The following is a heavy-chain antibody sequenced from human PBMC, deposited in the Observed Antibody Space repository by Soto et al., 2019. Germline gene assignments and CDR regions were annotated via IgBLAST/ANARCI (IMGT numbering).Heavy chain of an antibody. CDR1: GFTFSDYY. CDR3: ARDRGGYFDY. D-gene: IGHD3-10*01. CDR2: ISDSGSTI. J-gene: IGHJ4*02. Sequence: GGSLRLSCAASGFTFSDYYMTWIRQATGKGLEWVSYISDSGSTIYYADSVKGRFTISRDDAKSSLYLQMNSLRAEDTAVYYCARDRGGYFDYWGQGTLDTVPQ. V-gene: IGHV3-11*01.